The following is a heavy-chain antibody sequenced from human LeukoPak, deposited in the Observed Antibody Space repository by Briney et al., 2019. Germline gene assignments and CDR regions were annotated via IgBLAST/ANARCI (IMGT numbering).Heavy chain of an antibody. J-gene: IGHJ4*02. CDR2: IYHSGST. Sequence: SETLSLTCTVSGYSISSGYYWGWIRQPPGKGLEWIGSIYHSGSTYYNPSLKSRVSVDTSKNQFSLKLSSVTAADTAVYYCARGVRVLRYFDWAPSPYFLDYWGQGTLVTVSS. D-gene: IGHD3-9*01. CDR3: ARGVRVLRYFDWAPSPYFLDY. CDR1: GYSISSGYY. V-gene: IGHV4-38-2*02.